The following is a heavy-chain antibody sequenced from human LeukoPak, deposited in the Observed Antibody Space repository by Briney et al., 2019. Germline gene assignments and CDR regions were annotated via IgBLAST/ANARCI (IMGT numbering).Heavy chain of an antibody. CDR1: GFTFSSYW. Sequence: GGSLRLSCAASGFTFSSYWMSWVRQAPGKGLEWVANIKQDGSEKYYVDSVKGRFTISRDNAKNSLYLQMNSLRAEDTAVYYCARVAIEGGYSYGYYYGMDVWGQGTTVTVSS. J-gene: IGHJ6*02. V-gene: IGHV3-7*03. CDR3: ARVAIEGGYSYGYYYGMDV. D-gene: IGHD5-18*01. CDR2: IKQDGSEK.